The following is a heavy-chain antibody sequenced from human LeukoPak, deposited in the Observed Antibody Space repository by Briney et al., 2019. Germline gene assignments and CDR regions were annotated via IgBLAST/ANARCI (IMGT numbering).Heavy chain of an antibody. Sequence: GGSLRLSCAASGFTFSSYGMHWVRQAPGKGLEGVAVIWYDGSNKYYADPVKGRFTISRDNSKNTLYLQMNSLRTEDTAVYYCARGRHEGDYWGQGTLVTVSS. V-gene: IGHV3-33*01. CDR1: GFTFSSYG. CDR2: IWYDGSNK. J-gene: IGHJ4*02. CDR3: ARGRHEGDY. D-gene: IGHD1-1*01.